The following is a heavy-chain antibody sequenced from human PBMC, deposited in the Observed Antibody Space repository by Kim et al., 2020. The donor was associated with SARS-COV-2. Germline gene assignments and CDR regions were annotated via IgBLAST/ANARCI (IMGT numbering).Heavy chain of an antibody. Sequence: GGSLRLSCAASGFTFSSYSMNWVRQAPGKGLEWVSYISSSSSTIYYADSVKGRFTISRDNAKNSRYLQMNSLRDEDTAVYYCAREETGFGEEGLSYWGQGTLVTVSS. J-gene: IGHJ4*02. V-gene: IGHV3-48*02. CDR2: ISSSSSTI. CDR1: GFTFSSYS. D-gene: IGHD3-10*01. CDR3: AREETGFGEEGLSY.